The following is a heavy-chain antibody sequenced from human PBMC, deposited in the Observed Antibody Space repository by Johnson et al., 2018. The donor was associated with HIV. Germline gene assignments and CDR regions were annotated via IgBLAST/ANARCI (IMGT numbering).Heavy chain of an antibody. J-gene: IGHJ3*02. V-gene: IGHV3-30*03. Sequence: QLLAARGGVVQPRGPLGLPCAASGFNVRINCLSGGREAPRVGQEWGAGRSSDGSNKKYADYVKGRFTISRDNSKTTLYLQMNSLRAEDTAVYYCARDESSGWYGLGAFDIWGQGTMGTVSS. CDR3: ARDESSGWYGLGAFDI. CDR1: GFNVRINC. CDR2: RSSDGSNK. D-gene: IGHD6-19*01.